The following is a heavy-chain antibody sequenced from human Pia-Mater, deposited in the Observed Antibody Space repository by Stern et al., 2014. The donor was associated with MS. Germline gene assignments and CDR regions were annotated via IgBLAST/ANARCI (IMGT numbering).Heavy chain of an antibody. CDR1: GNTFSTYS. Sequence: QMQLVQSGAEVKKPGASVKLSCTASGNTFSTYSIHWVRQAPGQGLVWMGMINPDGGRTTYAQEFRDRVTMTRDTTTSTVYMQLSSLRSEDTAFYSCANPLPYANWGQGTLVTVSS. J-gene: IGHJ4*02. CDR3: ANPLPYAN. V-gene: IGHV1-46*01. CDR2: INPDGGRT. D-gene: IGHD4-17*01.